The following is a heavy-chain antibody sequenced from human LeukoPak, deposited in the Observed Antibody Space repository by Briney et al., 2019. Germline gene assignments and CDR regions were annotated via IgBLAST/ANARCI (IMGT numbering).Heavy chain of an antibody. D-gene: IGHD2-21*01. CDR2: IRSKANSYAT. CDR3: VRDWYYNLDY. J-gene: IGHJ4*02. V-gene: IGHV3-73*01. CDR1: GFTFSGSA. Sequence: GGSLRLSCAASGFTFSGSAMHWVRQASGKGLEWVGRIRSKANSYATAYAASVKGRFTISRDNAKNTLYLQMNSLRAEDTAVYYCVRDWYYNLDYWGQGTLVTVSS.